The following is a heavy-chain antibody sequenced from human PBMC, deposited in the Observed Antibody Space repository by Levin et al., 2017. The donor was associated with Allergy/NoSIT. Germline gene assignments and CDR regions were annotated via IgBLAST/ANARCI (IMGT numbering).Heavy chain of an antibody. V-gene: IGHV3-7*01. J-gene: IGHJ4*02. Sequence: GESLKISCAASGFTFSSYWMSWVRQAPGKGLEWVANIKQDGSEKYYVDSVKGRFTISRDNAKNSLYLQMNSLRAEDTAVYYCARATYDYGGRFDYWGQGTLVTVSS. CDR1: GFTFSSYW. D-gene: IGHD4-23*01. CDR3: ARATYDYGGRFDY. CDR2: IKQDGSEK.